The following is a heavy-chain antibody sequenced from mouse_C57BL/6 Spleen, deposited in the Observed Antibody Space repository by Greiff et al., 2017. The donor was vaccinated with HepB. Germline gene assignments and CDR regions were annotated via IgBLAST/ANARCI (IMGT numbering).Heavy chain of an antibody. CDR3: ARDHYGGFAY. CDR1: GFTFSSYA. J-gene: IGHJ3*01. D-gene: IGHD1-1*01. CDR2: ISDGGSYT. Sequence: EVKLVESGGGLVKPGGSLKLSCAASGFTFSSYAMSWVRQTPEKRLEWVATISDGGSYTYYPDNVKGRFTISRDNAKNNLYLQMSHLKSEDTAMYYCARDHYGGFAYWGQGTLVTVSA. V-gene: IGHV5-4*01.